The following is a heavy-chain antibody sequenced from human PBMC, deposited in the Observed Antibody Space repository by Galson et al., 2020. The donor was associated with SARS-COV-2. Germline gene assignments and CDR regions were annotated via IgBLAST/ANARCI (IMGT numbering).Heavy chain of an antibody. V-gene: IGHV4-4*07. Sequence: SETLSLTCTVSGGSISSYYWSWIRQPAGKGLEWIGRIYTSGSTNYNPSLKSRVTMSVDTSKNQFSLKLSSVTAADTAVYYCAGAIAAAGSSLYYYYGMDVWGQGTTVTVSS. CDR2: IYTSGST. CDR3: AGAIAAAGSSLYYYYGMDV. D-gene: IGHD6-13*01. CDR1: GGSISSYY. J-gene: IGHJ6*02.